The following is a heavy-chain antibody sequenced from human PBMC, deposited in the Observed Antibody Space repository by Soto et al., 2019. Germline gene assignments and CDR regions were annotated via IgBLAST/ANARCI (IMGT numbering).Heavy chain of an antibody. CDR1: GGSISTVNYW. V-gene: IGHV4-30-4*01. Sequence: QVQLQESGPGLVKPSQTLSLTCTVSGGSISTVNYWWSWIRQSPDMGLEWIGHIYNGGRTYNNPSLESRVTMSVDTSKNQLSLPLSSVSAADTAVYYCARGPSGDKVDSWGQGTLVTVSS. D-gene: IGHD7-27*01. CDR2: IYNGGRT. CDR3: ARGPSGDKVDS. J-gene: IGHJ4*02.